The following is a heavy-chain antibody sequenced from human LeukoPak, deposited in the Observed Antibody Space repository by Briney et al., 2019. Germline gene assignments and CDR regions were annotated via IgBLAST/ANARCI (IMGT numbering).Heavy chain of an antibody. CDR3: ARDQPDSSTIEYYFDY. CDR1: GFTFSSHW. Sequence: PGGSLRLSCAASGFTFSSHWMSWVRQAPGTGLEWVANINQGGNDRNYVDSVKGRFTISRDNAQNSLYLQMDSLRVEDTAMYYCARDQPDSSTIEYYFDYWGQGTLVTVSS. D-gene: IGHD2-2*01. J-gene: IGHJ4*02. CDR2: INQGGNDR. V-gene: IGHV3-7*01.